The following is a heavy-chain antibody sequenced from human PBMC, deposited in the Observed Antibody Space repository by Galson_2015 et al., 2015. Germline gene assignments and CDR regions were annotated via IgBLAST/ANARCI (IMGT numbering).Heavy chain of an antibody. J-gene: IGHJ4*02. D-gene: IGHD3-3*01. V-gene: IGHV3-21*01. Sequence: SLRLSCAASEFTLSSYYMSWVRQAPGKGLEWVSSISSTTTYIYYADSVKGRFTISRDNAKNSLYLQMNSLGAEDTAVYYCARQILDYDFWSGYYPTNFDYWGQGPLVTVSS. CDR1: EFTLSSYY. CDR2: ISSTTTYI. CDR3: ARQILDYDFWSGYYPTNFDY.